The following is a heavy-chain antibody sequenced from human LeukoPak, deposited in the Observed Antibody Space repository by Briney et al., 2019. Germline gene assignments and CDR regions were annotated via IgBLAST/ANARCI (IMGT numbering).Heavy chain of an antibody. CDR1: GFTFSSYA. V-gene: IGHV3-33*06. D-gene: IGHD3-16*02. CDR3: AKDVAHTDLVTDY. CDR2: IWYDGSNK. Sequence: QPGGSLRLSCAASGFTFSSYAMTWVRQAPGKGLEWVAVIWYDGSNKYYADSVKGRFTISRDNSKNTLYLQMNSLRAEDTAVYYCAKDVAHTDLVTDYWGQGTLVTVSS. J-gene: IGHJ4*02.